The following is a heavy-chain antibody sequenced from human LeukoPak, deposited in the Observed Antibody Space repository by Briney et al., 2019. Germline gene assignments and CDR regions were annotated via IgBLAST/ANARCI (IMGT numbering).Heavy chain of an antibody. Sequence: PSETLSLTCAVYGGSFSGYYWSWIRQPPGKGLEWIGEINHSGSTNYNPSLKSRVTISVDTSKNQFSLRLSSVTAADTAVYYCAPQVVAADYYYGMDVWGQGTTVTVSS. CDR3: APQVVAADYYYGMDV. J-gene: IGHJ6*02. CDR2: INHSGST. D-gene: IGHD2-15*01. V-gene: IGHV4-34*01. CDR1: GGSFSGYY.